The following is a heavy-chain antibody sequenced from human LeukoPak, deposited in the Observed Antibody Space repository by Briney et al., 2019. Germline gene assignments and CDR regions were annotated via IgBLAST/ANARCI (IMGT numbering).Heavy chain of an antibody. CDR3: ARLGSSSWPFDY. CDR1: GFTFSSYG. Sequence: GGSLRLSCAASGFTFSSYGMHWVRQAPGKGLEWVAVISYEGSNKYYADSVKGRFTISRDNSKNTLYLQMNSLRAEDTAVYYCARLGSSSWPFDYWGQGTLVTVSS. D-gene: IGHD6-13*01. CDR2: ISYEGSNK. V-gene: IGHV3-30*03. J-gene: IGHJ4*02.